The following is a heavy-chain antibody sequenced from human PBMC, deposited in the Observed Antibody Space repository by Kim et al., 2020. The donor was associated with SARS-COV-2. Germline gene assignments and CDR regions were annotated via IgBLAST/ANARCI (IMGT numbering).Heavy chain of an antibody. D-gene: IGHD1-26*01. CDR1: GFTFTDAW. CDR3: TWDHLSKSDF. Sequence: GGSLRLSCAASGFTFTDAWMSWVRQGPGKGLEWVGRIKSKADGETTDYAAPLKGRITISRDDSKNMLYLEFNSLKTEDTAMYYCTWDHLSKSDFWGPGTLVTVSS. J-gene: IGHJ4*02. CDR2: IKSKADGETT. V-gene: IGHV3-15*01.